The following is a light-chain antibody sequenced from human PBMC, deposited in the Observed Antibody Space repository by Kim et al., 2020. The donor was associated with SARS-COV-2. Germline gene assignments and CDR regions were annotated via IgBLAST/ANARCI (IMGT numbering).Light chain of an antibody. J-gene: IGLJ3*02. CDR3: QVWDSSTAWV. CDR1: NIGSKN. CDR2: RDS. V-gene: IGLV3-9*01. Sequence: SYELTQPLSVSVALGQTAWITCGGNNIGSKNVHWYQQKPGQAPVLVIYRDSNRPSGIPERFSGSNSGNTATLTISRAQAGDEADYYCQVWDSSTAWVFGG.